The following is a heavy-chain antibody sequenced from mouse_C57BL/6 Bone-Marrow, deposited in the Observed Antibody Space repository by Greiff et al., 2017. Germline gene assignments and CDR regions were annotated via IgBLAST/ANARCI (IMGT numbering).Heavy chain of an antibody. V-gene: IGHV1-55*01. CDR1: GYTFTSYW. Sequence: QVQLQQPGAELVKPGASVKMSCKASGYTFTSYWITWVKQRPGQGLEWIGDIYPGSGSTNYNEKFKSKATLTVDTSSSTAYMQLSSLTSEDSAVYYCASFSHYYGSSYGYYAMDYWGQGTSVTVSS. CDR2: IYPGSGST. D-gene: IGHD1-1*01. CDR3: ASFSHYYGSSYGYYAMDY. J-gene: IGHJ4*01.